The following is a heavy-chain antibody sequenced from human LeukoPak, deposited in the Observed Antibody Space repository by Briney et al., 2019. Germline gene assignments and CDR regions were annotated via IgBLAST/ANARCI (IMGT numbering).Heavy chain of an antibody. D-gene: IGHD2-21*02. J-gene: IGHJ6*02. CDR3: ARDPRPYCGGDCYSDYYGMDV. V-gene: IGHV1-69*01. CDR2: VIPIFGTA. Sequence: SVKVSCKASGGTFSSYAISWVRQAPGQGLEWMGGVIPIFGTANYAQKFQGRVTITADESTSTAYMELSSLRSEDTAVYYCARDPRPYCGGDCYSDYYGMDVWGQGTTVTVSS. CDR1: GGTFSSYA.